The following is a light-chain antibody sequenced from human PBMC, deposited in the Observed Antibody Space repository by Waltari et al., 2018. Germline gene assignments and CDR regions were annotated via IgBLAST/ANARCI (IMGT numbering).Light chain of an antibody. Sequence: DIVMTQSPDPLAVSLGERATINCTSSQSLLYSTNNKNYLAWYQQKLGQPPKLLFYWASTRESGAPDRFSGSGSGTDFTLTISSLQAEDVAVYYCQQYYGTPPYTFGQGTKLEIK. V-gene: IGKV4-1*01. J-gene: IGKJ2*01. CDR2: WAS. CDR3: QQYYGTPPYT. CDR1: QSLLYSTNNKNY.